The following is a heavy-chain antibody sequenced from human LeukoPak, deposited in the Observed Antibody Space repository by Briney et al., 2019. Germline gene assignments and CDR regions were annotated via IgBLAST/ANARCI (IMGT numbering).Heavy chain of an antibody. CDR1: GYTFTSYG. D-gene: IGHD1-7*01. CDR2: ISAYNGNT. Sequence: GASVKVSCKASGYTFTSYGISWVRQAPGQGLEWMGWISAYNGNTNYAQKLQGRLTMTTDTSTSTAYMELRSLRSDDTAVYYCARSERERDWNYLLQSFDYWGQGTLVTVSS. V-gene: IGHV1-18*01. J-gene: IGHJ4*02. CDR3: ARSERERDWNYLLQSFDY.